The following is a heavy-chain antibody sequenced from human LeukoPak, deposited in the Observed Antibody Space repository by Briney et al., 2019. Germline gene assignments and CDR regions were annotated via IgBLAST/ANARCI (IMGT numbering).Heavy chain of an antibody. D-gene: IGHD3-22*01. J-gene: IGHJ3*02. Sequence: SVKVSCKASGGTFSSYAISWVRQAPGQGLEWMGGIIPIFGTANYAQKFQGRVTLTTDTCTSTAYMELRSLSSDDTAVYYCARASASRTNSNSYYFETTKKNAFDIWGQGTMVRVSS. V-gene: IGHV1-69*05. CDR3: ARASASRTNSNSYYFETTKKNAFDI. CDR1: GGTFSSYA. CDR2: IIPIFGTA.